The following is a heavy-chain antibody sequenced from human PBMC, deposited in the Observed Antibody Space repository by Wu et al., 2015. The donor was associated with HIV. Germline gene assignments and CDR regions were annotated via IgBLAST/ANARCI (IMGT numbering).Heavy chain of an antibody. J-gene: IGHJ6*02. D-gene: IGHD6-13*01. CDR1: QSTFSDYY. Sequence: QVQLLQSGPEVRRPRASVKVSCKSSQSTFSDYYIHWVRQAPGQGLEWMGWINPKTGDTTSAHTFVGRLTMTRDTSIATAYLELTWLTYADTAVYYCARGRVXAAGKHYYYYYGMDVWGQGTTVTVSS. V-gene: IGHV1-2*02. CDR2: INPKTGDT. CDR3: ARGRVXAAGKHYYYYYGMDV.